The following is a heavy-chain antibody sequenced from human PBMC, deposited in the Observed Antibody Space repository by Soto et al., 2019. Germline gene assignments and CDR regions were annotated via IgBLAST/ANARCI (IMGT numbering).Heavy chain of an antibody. J-gene: IGHJ4*02. CDR1: GGTFSSYA. CDR3: PRLAVAGQLFDY. Sequence: QVQLLQSGAEVQKPGSSVNVSCKASGGTFSSYAISWVRQAPGQGLEWMGGIIAIFVTANFAQKFQGRVNITPDESTSPAYMELSSRRSEDTAVYYCPRLAVAGQLFDYWGQGTLVTVSS. CDR2: IIAIFVTA. D-gene: IGHD6-19*01. V-gene: IGHV1-69*01.